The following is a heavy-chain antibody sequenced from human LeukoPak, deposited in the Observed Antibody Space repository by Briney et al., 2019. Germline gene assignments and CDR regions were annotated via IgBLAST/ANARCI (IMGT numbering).Heavy chain of an antibody. D-gene: IGHD3-10*01. Sequence: PGGSLSLSCAASGFTVSSNYMSWIRQAPGKGLEWVSVIYSGGSTYYADSVKGRFTISRDNSKNTLYLQMNSLRAEDTAVYYCAREYRGEYYFAYWGQGTLVTVSS. CDR1: GFTVSSNY. CDR2: IYSGGST. V-gene: IGHV3-66*01. CDR3: AREYRGEYYFAY. J-gene: IGHJ4*02.